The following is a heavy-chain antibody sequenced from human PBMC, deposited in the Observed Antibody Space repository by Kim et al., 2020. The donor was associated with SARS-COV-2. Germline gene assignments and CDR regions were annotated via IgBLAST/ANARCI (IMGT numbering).Heavy chain of an antibody. Sequence: ASVKVSCKVSGYTLTELSMHWVRQAPGKGLEWMGGFDPEDGETIYAQKFKGRVTMTEDTSTDTAYMELSSLRSEDTAVYYCATGDSGYSPNWFDPWGQGTLVTVSS. CDR2: FDPEDGET. CDR3: ATGDSGYSPNWFDP. V-gene: IGHV1-24*01. CDR1: GYTLTELS. J-gene: IGHJ5*02. D-gene: IGHD3-22*01.